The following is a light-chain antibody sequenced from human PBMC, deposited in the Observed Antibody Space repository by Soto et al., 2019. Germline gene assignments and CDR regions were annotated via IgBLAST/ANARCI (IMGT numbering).Light chain of an antibody. CDR2: EVS. CDR3: CSYAGSSAFYA. Sequence: TSSDVGTYNLFSWYQQHPGKAPKLMIYEVSKRPSGISNRFSGSKSGNTASLTISGLQAEDEADYYCCSYAGSSAFYAFGSGTKFTVL. CDR1: SSDVGTYNL. J-gene: IGLJ1*01. V-gene: IGLV2-23*02.